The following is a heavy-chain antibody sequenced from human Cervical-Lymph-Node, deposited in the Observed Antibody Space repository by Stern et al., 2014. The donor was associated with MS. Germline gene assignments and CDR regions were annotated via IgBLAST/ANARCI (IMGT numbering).Heavy chain of an antibody. J-gene: IGHJ4*02. Sequence: EVQLGESGAEVKKPGASLKVSCKGSGYTFTTNCINWVRQAPGKGLEWMGIIYPGDSDTRYSPSIQGQVTISADKSISTAYLQWSSLKASDTAMYYCARDYGDYAFDYWGQGTLVTVSS. CDR2: IYPGDSDT. CDR1: GYTFTTNC. V-gene: IGHV5-51*01. CDR3: ARDYGDYAFDY. D-gene: IGHD4-17*01.